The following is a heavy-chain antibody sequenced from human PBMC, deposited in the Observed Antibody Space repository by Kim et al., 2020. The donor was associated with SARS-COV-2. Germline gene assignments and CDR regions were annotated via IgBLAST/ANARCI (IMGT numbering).Heavy chain of an antibody. CDR2: IYYSGST. D-gene: IGHD3-10*01. V-gene: IGHV4-59*08. CDR1: GGSISSYY. CDR3: ASLNYYGSGSSKNWFDP. J-gene: IGHJ5*02. Sequence: SETLSLTCTVSGGSISSYYWSWIRQPPGKGLEWIGYIYYSGSTNYNPSLKSRVTISVDTSKNQFSLKLSSVTAADTAVYYCASLNYYGSGSSKNWFDPWGQGTLVTVSS.